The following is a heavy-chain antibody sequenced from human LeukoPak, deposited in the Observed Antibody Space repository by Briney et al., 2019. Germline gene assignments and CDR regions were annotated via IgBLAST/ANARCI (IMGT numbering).Heavy chain of an antibody. Sequence: GGSLRLSCAASGFTFSTYAMSWVRQAPGKGLEWVSVVSGTGGRTYYADSVKGRFTISRDNSKSTLCLQMNSLRAEDTAVYYCAKQLGYCSDGSCYFRYWGQGTLVTVSS. V-gene: IGHV3-23*01. CDR3: AKQLGYCSDGSCYFRY. CDR2: VSGTGGRT. CDR1: GFTFSTYA. J-gene: IGHJ4*02. D-gene: IGHD2-15*01.